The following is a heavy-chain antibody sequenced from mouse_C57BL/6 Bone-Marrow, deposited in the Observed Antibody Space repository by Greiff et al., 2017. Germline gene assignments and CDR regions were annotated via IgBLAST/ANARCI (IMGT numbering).Heavy chain of an antibody. CDR3: ARETAPWPFDC. CDR1: GYSFTGYY. J-gene: IGHJ2*01. Sequence: EVQLQQSGPELVKPGASVKLSCKASGYSFTGYYMNWVKQSPEQSLEWIGEINPSTGGTTYNQKFKAKATLTVDKSSSTAYMQLKSLTSGDSAVYYCARETAPWPFDCWGQGTTLTVSS. CDR2: INPSTGGT. V-gene: IGHV1-42*01. D-gene: IGHD3-2*01.